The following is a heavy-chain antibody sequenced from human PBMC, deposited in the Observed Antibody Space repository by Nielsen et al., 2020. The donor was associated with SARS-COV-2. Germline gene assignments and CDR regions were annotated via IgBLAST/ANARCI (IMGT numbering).Heavy chain of an antibody. CDR3: ARDRPYYYDSSGYYAY. D-gene: IGHD3-22*01. CDR2: ISYDGSNK. V-gene: IGHV3-30-3*01. Sequence: GESLKISCAASGFTFSSYAMHWVRQAPGKGLEWVAVISYDGSNKYYADSVKGRFTISRDNSKNTLYLQMNSLRAEDTAVYYCARDRPYYYDSSGYYAYWGQGTLVTVSS. J-gene: IGHJ4*02. CDR1: GFTFSSYA.